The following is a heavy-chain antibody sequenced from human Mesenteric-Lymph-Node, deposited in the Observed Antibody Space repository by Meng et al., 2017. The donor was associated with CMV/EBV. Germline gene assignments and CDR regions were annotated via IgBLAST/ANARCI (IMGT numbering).Heavy chain of an antibody. CDR1: GYTFTNAW. Sequence: GYTFTNAWIGWVRQMPGKGLEWMGIIHPGDSDSRYSPSFEGQVTISADKSINTAYLQWSSLKASDTAMYYCARRAGGSGYFEGWFDPWGQGTLVTVSS. CDR2: IHPGDSDS. V-gene: IGHV5-51*01. D-gene: IGHD3-3*01. J-gene: IGHJ5*02. CDR3: ARRAGGSGYFEGWFDP.